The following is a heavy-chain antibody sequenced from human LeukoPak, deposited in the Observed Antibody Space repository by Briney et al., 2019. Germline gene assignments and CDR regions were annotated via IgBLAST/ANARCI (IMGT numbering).Heavy chain of an antibody. CDR3: ARVVRTFGVDYYYYMDV. D-gene: IGHD3-3*01. Sequence: PSETLSLTCTVSGDSISGSSFWWGWIRRPPGQGLEWIGNIYYSGTTNYNPSLESRVAISVDTSKNQFSLKLSSVTAADTAVYYCARVVRTFGVDYYYYMDVWGKGTTVTVSS. J-gene: IGHJ6*03. V-gene: IGHV4-39*07. CDR2: IYYSGTT. CDR1: GDSISGSSFW.